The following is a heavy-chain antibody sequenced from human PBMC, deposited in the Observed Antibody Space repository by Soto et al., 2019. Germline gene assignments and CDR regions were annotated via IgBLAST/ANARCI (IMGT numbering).Heavy chain of an antibody. CDR2: FDPEDGET. D-gene: IGHD3-22*01. Sequence: ASVKVSCKVSGYTLTELSMHWVRQAPGKGLEWMGGFDPEDGETIYAQEFQGRVTMTEDTSTDTAYMELSSLRSEDTAVYYCATEYDSSGYLPWGAFDIWGQGTMVTVSS. CDR3: ATEYDSSGYLPWGAFDI. V-gene: IGHV1-24*01. J-gene: IGHJ3*02. CDR1: GYTLTELS.